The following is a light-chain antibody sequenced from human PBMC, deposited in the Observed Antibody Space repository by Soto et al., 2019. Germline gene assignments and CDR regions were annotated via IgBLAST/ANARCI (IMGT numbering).Light chain of an antibody. Sequence: QSALTQPASVSGSPGQSITISCTGTSSDVGGYNYVSWYQQHPGKAPKLMIYDVINRPSGVSNRFSGSKSGNTASLTISGLQAEDEADYYCTSYTISSTLFGGGTKLPS. CDR1: SSDVGGYNY. CDR2: DVI. V-gene: IGLV2-14*01. J-gene: IGLJ2*01. CDR3: TSYTISSTL.